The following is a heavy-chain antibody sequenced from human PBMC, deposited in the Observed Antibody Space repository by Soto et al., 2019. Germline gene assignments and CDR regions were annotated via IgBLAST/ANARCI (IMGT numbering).Heavy chain of an antibody. J-gene: IGHJ5*02. CDR3: AKTGARGWFDP. CDR2: ISASGSST. CDR1: GFTFSSYG. V-gene: IGHV3-23*01. Sequence: QPGGSLRLSCVVSGFTFSSYGMTWVRQAPGKGLEWVSGISASGSSTYYADSVKGRFIISRDDSKSSLYLQMNSLRAEDTAVYFCAKTGARGWFDPWGQGTQVTVSS. D-gene: IGHD1-1*01.